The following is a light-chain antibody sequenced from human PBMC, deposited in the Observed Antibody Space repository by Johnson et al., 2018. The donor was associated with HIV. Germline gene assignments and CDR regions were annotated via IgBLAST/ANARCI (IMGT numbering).Light chain of an antibody. Sequence: QSVLTQPPSVSAAPGQKVTISCSGSSSNIGNNYVSWYQHLPGTAPKLLTYDNNKRPSGIPDRFSGSKSGTSATLGIPGLQPGDEADYYCGTWDSSLSAGVFGTGTKVTVL. CDR2: DNN. J-gene: IGLJ1*01. CDR1: SSNIGNNY. V-gene: IGLV1-51*01. CDR3: GTWDSSLSAGV.